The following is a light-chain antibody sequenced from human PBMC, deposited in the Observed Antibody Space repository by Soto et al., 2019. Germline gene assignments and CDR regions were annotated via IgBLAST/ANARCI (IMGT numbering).Light chain of an antibody. CDR1: QGISNY. CDR2: AAS. CDR3: QQYDDWLRLT. V-gene: IGKV1-27*01. J-gene: IGKJ4*01. Sequence: IQLTQSPSSLCSCLRYRGPITXVTSQGISNYLAWYQQKPGKVPKLLIYAASTLQSGVPSRFSGSGSGTDFTLTISSLEPEDFAVYFCQQYDDWLRLTFGGGTKVDNK.